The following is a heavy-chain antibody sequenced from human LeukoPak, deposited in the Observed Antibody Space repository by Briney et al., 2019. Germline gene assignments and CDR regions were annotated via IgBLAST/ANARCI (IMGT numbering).Heavy chain of an antibody. CDR3: ARGHDYGDWFDP. V-gene: IGHV4-34*01. CDR1: GGSFSGYY. D-gene: IGHD4-17*01. CDR2: INHSGST. Sequence: SETLSLTCAVYGGSFSGYYWSWIRQPPGKGLEWIGEINHSGSTNYNPSLKSRVTISVDTSKNQFSLKLSSVTAADTAVYYCARGHDYGDWFDPWGQGTLVTVSS. J-gene: IGHJ5*02.